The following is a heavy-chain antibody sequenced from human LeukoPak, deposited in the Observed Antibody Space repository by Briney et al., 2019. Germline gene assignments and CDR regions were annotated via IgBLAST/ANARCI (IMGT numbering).Heavy chain of an antibody. CDR2: IYSGGST. D-gene: IGHD3-16*01. CDR3: ARGIRGAADY. CDR1: GFSFFSYT. V-gene: IGHV3-53*01. J-gene: IGHJ4*02. Sequence: GGSLRLSCAASGFSFFSYTMNWVRQAPGKGLEWVSVIYSGGSTYYADSVKGRFTISRDNSKNTLYLQMNSLRAEDTAVYYCARGIRGAADYWGQGTLVTVSS.